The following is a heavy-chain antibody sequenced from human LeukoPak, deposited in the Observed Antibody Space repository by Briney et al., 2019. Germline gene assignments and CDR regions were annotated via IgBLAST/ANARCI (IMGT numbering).Heavy chain of an antibody. CDR3: ARDDGWIQFNL. CDR2: ITANSANR. V-gene: IGHV3-23*01. J-gene: IGHJ4*02. CDR1: GFYYNNYG. D-gene: IGHD5-24*01. Sequence: GGSLRLSCVASGFYYNNYGMNWVRQAPGKGLEWVSGITANSANRYYADSVKGRFTISRDNSKSTVYLQVNSLRAEDTALYYCARDDGWIQFNLWGQGTLVTVSS.